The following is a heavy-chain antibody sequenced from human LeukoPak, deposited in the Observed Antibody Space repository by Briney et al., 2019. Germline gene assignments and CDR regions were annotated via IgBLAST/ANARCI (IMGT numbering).Heavy chain of an antibody. CDR1: GFPFSSYS. CDR3: AREGVVVTYGMDV. Sequence: GGSLRLSCAASGFPFSSYSMNWVRQAPGKGLEWVSSISSSSSYIYYADSVKGRFTISRDNAKNSLYLQMNSLRAEDTAVYYCAREGVVVTYGMDVWGQGTTVTVSS. V-gene: IGHV3-21*01. D-gene: IGHD2-15*01. J-gene: IGHJ6*02. CDR2: ISSSSSYI.